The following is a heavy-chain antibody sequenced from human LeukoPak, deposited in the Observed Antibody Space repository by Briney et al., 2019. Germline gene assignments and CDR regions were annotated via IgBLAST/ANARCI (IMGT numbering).Heavy chain of an antibody. D-gene: IGHD1-14*01. CDR3: ARHWYGGAFDV. CDR2: IYYSGTT. V-gene: IGHV4-39*01. CDR1: GGSISSYY. J-gene: IGHJ3*01. Sequence: KPSETLSLTCTVSGGSISSYYWGWIRQPPGKGLEWIGSIYYSGTTYYNPSLKSRVTISVDTSNNQFSLKLTSVTAADTAVYYCARHWYGGAFDVWGQGSMVTVSS.